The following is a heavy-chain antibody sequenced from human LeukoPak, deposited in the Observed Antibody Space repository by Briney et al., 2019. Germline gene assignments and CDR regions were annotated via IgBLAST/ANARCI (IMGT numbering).Heavy chain of an antibody. CDR3: TRFSRDPWSGYYH. CDR2: TNHSGST. J-gene: IGHJ5*02. D-gene: IGHD3-3*01. V-gene: IGHV4-34*01. Sequence: SETLSLTCAVSGGXFSGYYCSWIRQPPGKGLEWIGQTNHSGSTNYNPSLKSRVTISVDTSKNQFSLKLSSVTAADTAVYYCTRFSRDPWSGYYHWGERTRDTVSS. CDR1: GGXFSGYY.